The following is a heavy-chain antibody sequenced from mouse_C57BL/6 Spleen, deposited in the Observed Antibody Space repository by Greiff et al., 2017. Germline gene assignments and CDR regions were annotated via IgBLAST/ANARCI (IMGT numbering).Heavy chain of an antibody. CDR3: ARSDYSNPSGFAY. J-gene: IGHJ3*01. D-gene: IGHD2-5*01. Sequence: QVQLKQPGAELVMPGASVKLSCKASGYTFTSYWMHWVKQRPGQGLEWIGEIDPSDSYTNYNQKFKGKSTLTVDKSSSTAYMQLSSLTSEDSAVXYCARSDYSNPSGFAYWGQGTLVTVSA. CDR1: GYTFTSYW. CDR2: IDPSDSYT. V-gene: IGHV1-69*01.